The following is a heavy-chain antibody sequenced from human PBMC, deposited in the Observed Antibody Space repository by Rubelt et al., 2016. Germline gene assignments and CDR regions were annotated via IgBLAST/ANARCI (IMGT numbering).Heavy chain of an antibody. D-gene: IGHD5-12*01. CDR3: AAERGYGPSMGV. CDR2: IVVGSGNT. Sequence: QMQLVQSGPEVKKPGTSVKVSCKASGFTFTSSAVQWVRQARGQRLEWIGWIVVGSGNTNYAKKFQEGGTITRDMSASTAYMEPGGLRSEDTAVYYCAAERGYGPSMGVWGQGTTVTVSS. CDR1: GFTFTSSA. J-gene: IGHJ6*02. V-gene: IGHV1-58*01.